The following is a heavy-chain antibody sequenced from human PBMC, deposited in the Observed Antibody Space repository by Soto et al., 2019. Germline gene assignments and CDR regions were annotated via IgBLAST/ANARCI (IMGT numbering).Heavy chain of an antibody. D-gene: IGHD1-26*01. CDR3: ARGRQWDWFDP. CDR1: GDSVNSGNHY. CDR2: IYYTGKT. Sequence: QVHLQESGPGLVQPSQTLSLRCTVSGDSVNSGNHYWSWIRQVPGQGLEWIGTIYYTGKTYYNPSLKRRSDITVDTTVSQSSRKLRFVTVADTAIYFCARGRQWDWFDPGGQGTLVTVSP. V-gene: IGHV4-31*03. J-gene: IGHJ5*02.